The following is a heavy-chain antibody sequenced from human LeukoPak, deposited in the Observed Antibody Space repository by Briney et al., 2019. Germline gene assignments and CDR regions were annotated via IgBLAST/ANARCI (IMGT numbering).Heavy chain of an antibody. CDR2: IIPIFGTA. V-gene: IGHV1-69*05. D-gene: IGHD2-15*01. J-gene: IGHJ4*02. CDR1: GGTFSSYA. Sequence: ASVKVSCKASGGTFSSYAISWVRQARGQGLEWMGGIIPIFGTANYAQKFQGRVTITTDESTNTAYMELSSLRSEDTAVYYCARGAPTEGFYYFDYWGQGTLVTVSS. CDR3: ARGAPTEGFYYFDY.